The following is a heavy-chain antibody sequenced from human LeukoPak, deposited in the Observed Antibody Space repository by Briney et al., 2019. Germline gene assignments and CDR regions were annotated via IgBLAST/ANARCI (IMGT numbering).Heavy chain of an antibody. J-gene: IGHJ4*02. D-gene: IGHD6-6*01. Sequence: GRSLRLSCAASGFTFSSYGMHWVRQAPGKGLEWVAVIWYDGSNKYYADSVKGRFTISRDNSKNTLYLQMNSLRAEDTAVYYCAGDGEDFEYSSSFALGVLDYWGQGTLVTVSS. CDR1: GFTFSSYG. CDR2: IWYDGSNK. CDR3: AGDGEDFEYSSSFALGVLDY. V-gene: IGHV3-33*01.